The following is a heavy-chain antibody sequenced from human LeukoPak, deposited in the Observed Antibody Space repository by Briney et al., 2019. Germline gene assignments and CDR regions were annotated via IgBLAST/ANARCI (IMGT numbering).Heavy chain of an antibody. CDR1: GVSISGGNYH. CDR3: TRDLTQYYDVWSGSHGFDI. V-gene: IGHV4-61*02. D-gene: IGHD3-3*01. CDR2: IYSSGAT. Sequence: PSETLSLTCSVSGVSISGGNYHWSWIRQPAGKGLEWIGRIYSSGATNYNPSFKCRATISEDTSKNQFSLKLTSVTAADTAVYYCTRDLTQYYDVWSGSHGFDIWGQGTMVIVSS. J-gene: IGHJ3*02.